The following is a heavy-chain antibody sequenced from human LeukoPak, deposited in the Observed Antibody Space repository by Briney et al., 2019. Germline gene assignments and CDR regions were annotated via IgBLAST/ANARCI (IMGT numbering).Heavy chain of an antibody. J-gene: IGHJ4*02. CDR1: GFTFSDYY. CDR3: ARFPTYYYDSSGYPHKQYYFDY. Sequence: GGSLRLSCAASGFTFSDYYMSWIRQAPGTGLEWVSYISTSGTSIYYADSVKGRFTISRDNAKNSLYLQMNSLRAEDTAVYYCARFPTYYYDSSGYPHKQYYFDYWGQGTLVTVSS. D-gene: IGHD3-22*01. V-gene: IGHV3-11*04. CDR2: ISTSGTSI.